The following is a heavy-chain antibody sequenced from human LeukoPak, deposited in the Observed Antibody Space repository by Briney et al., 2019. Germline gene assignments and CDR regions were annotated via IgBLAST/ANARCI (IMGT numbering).Heavy chain of an antibody. D-gene: IGHD2-15*01. V-gene: IGHV3-23*01. CDR3: AKGAWSQLPLDY. J-gene: IGHJ4*02. Sequence: PGGSLRLSCAASGFTFSSYAMGWVRQAPRKGLEWVSAISGSGGRTYYADSVKGRFTISRDNSMDTLYLQMNSLRADDTVVDYCAKGAWSQLPLDYWGQGTLVTVSS. CDR2: ISGSGGRT. CDR1: GFTFSSYA.